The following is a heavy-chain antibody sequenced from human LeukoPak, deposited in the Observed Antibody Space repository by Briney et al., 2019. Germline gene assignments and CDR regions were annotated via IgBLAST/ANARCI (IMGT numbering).Heavy chain of an antibody. CDR1: GGSISSYY. CDR3: ARVRGSGKYYYYYMDV. D-gene: IGHD3-10*01. CDR2: IYYSGST. Sequence: SETLSLTCTVSGGSISSYYWSWIRQPPGKGLEWIGYIYYSGSTNYNPSLKSRVTISVDTSKNQLSLKLSSVTAADTAVYYCARVRGSGKYYYYYMDVWGKGTTVTISS. V-gene: IGHV4-59*01. J-gene: IGHJ6*03.